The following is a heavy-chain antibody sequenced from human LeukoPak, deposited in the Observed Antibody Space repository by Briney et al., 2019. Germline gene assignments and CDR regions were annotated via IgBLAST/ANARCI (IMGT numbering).Heavy chain of an antibody. V-gene: IGHV3-11*01. CDR3: AKDGTTTRYNWFDS. D-gene: IGHD1-7*01. J-gene: IGHJ5*01. CDR2: ISSSGSTI. Sequence: GGSLRLSCAASGFTFSDYYMSWIRQAPGKGLEWVSYISSSGSTIYYADSVKGRFTISRDHSKNTLYLQMNSLRAEDTAIYYCAKDGTTTRYNWFDSWGQGSLVTVS. CDR1: GFTFSDYY.